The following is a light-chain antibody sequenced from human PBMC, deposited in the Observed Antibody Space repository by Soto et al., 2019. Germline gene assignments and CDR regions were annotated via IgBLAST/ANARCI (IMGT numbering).Light chain of an antibody. CDR2: DAV. V-gene: IGKV3-11*01. CDR3: LQSYTYPWT. CDR1: QSVSSF. Sequence: EIELTQSPATLSLSPGERATLSCRASQSVSSFLVWYQQKPGQAPRLLIYDAVNRVTGIPARFSGSGSGTDFTLTISSLEPEDFATYYCLQSYTYPWTFGQGTKVEIK. J-gene: IGKJ1*01.